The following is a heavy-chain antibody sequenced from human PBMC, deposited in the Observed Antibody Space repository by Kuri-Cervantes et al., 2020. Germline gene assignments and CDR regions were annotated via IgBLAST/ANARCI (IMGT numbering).Heavy chain of an antibody. J-gene: IGHJ4*02. CDR1: GFTFSSAW. CDR3: TTDSYGSGSFDY. CDR2: IKSKTDGGTT. D-gene: IGHD3-10*01. Sequence: GESLKISCAASGFTFSSAWMSWVRQAPGKGLEWVGRIKSKTDGGTTDYAAPVKGRFTISRDDSKNTLYLQMNSLKTEDTAVYYCTTDSYGSGSFDYWGQGTLVTVSS. V-gene: IGHV3-15*01.